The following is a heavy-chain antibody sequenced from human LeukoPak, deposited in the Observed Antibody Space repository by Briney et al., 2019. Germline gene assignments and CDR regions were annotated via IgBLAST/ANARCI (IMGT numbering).Heavy chain of an antibody. CDR3: VRDLYDSSESAFDI. J-gene: IGHJ3*02. D-gene: IGHD3-22*01. CDR2: ISYDGSNK. Sequence: TGGSLRLSCAASGFTFSNYAMHWVRQAPGKGLEWVAVISYDGSNKYYADSVKGRFTISRDNSKNTLYLQMNSLRAEDTAVYYCVRDLYDSSESAFDIWGQGTMVTVSS. V-gene: IGHV3-30-3*01. CDR1: GFTFSNYA.